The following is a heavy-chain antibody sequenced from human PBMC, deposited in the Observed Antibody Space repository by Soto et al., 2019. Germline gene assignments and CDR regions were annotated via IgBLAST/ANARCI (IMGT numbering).Heavy chain of an antibody. Sequence: GESLKISCTGSGYNFNTYWIGWVRQMPGKGLEWMGIIYPGDFDTRYSQSFQGHLTMSVDKSINTAYLQWSSLETSDTAMYYCASLLGYSYGYQEFFDYWGKGTTVTVSS. CDR1: GYNFNTYW. CDR2: IYPGDFDT. D-gene: IGHD5-18*01. V-gene: IGHV5-51*01. CDR3: ASLLGYSYGYQEFFDY. J-gene: IGHJ4*02.